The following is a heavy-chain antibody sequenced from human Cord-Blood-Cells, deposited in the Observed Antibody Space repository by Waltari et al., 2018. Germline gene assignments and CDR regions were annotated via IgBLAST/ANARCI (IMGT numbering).Heavy chain of an antibody. CDR3: ARGDYRGMDV. CDR1: GYPYSSYD. CDR2: MNPNSGNT. Sequence: QVQLVKSQAEVKKPGASVQVSCKASGYPYSSYDINWVRQATGQGLEWMGWMNPNSGNTGYAQKFQGRVTITRNTSISTAYMELSSLRSEDTAVYYCARGDYRGMDVWGQGTTVTVSS. J-gene: IGHJ6*02. D-gene: IGHD4-4*01. V-gene: IGHV1-8*03.